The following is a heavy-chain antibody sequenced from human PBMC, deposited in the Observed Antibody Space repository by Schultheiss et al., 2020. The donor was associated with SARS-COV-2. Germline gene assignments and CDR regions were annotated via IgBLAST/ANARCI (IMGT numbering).Heavy chain of an antibody. V-gene: IGHV4-34*01. CDR1: GGSFSGYY. J-gene: IGHJ4*02. CDR2: INHSGST. D-gene: IGHD6-6*01. CDR3: ARDRYSSPYYFDY. Sequence: SQTLSLTCAVYGGSFSGYYWSWIRQPPGKGLEWIGEINHSGSTNYNPSLKSRVTISVDTSKNQFSLKLSSVTAADTAVYYCARDRYSSPYYFDYWGQGTLVTVSS.